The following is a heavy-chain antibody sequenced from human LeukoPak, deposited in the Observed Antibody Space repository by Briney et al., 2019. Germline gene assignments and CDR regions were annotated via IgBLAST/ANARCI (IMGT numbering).Heavy chain of an antibody. J-gene: IGHJ5*01. CDR1: GGTFSSYA. Sequence: GASVNVSCKASGGTFSSYAIAWVRQAPGQGLEWMGRITVLSGTTNYAQKFQDRVAINTDEPTSTAYMEVRGLTSEDTAVYYCATELRGYSFGYDSWGQGTLVTVSS. CDR3: ATELRGYSFGYDS. CDR2: ITVLSGTT. V-gene: IGHV1-69*05. D-gene: IGHD5-18*01.